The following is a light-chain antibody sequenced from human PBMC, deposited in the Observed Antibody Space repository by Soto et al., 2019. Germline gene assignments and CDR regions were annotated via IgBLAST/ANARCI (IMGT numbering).Light chain of an antibody. Sequence: QSALTQPASVSGSPGQSITISCTGTSSDVGSYNLVSWYQQHPGKAPKLMIYEVSKRPSGVSNRFSGSKSGNTASLTTSGLQAEDEADYYCCSYAVSSTFVVFGGGTKLTVL. V-gene: IGLV2-23*02. CDR3: CSYAVSSTFVV. J-gene: IGLJ2*01. CDR2: EVS. CDR1: SSDVGSYNL.